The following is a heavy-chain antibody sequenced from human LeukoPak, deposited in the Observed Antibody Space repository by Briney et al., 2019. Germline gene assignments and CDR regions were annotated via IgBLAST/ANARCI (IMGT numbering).Heavy chain of an antibody. J-gene: IGHJ3*02. CDR1: GGSFSGYY. CDR2: INHSGST. D-gene: IGHD6-13*01. CDR3: ASSAAGLGAFDI. V-gene: IGHV4-34*01. Sequence: TSETLSLTCAVYGGSFSGYYWSWNRQPPGKGLEWIGEINHSGSTNYNPSLKSRVTISVDTSKNQFSLKPCSVTAADTAVYYCASSAAGLGAFDIWGQGTMVTVSS.